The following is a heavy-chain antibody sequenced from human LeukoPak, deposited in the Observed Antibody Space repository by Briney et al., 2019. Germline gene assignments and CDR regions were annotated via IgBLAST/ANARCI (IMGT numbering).Heavy chain of an antibody. D-gene: IGHD2-2*01. CDR2: IYYSGST. J-gene: IGHJ3*02. CDR3: ARAPGVVSDAFDI. V-gene: IGHV4-31*03. CDR1: GGSISSGGYY. Sequence: SQTLSFTCTVSGGSISSGGYYWSWIRQHPGKGLEWIGYIYYSGSTYYNPSLKSRVTISVDTSKNQFSLKLSSVTAADTAVYYCARAPGVVSDAFDIWGQGTMVTVSS.